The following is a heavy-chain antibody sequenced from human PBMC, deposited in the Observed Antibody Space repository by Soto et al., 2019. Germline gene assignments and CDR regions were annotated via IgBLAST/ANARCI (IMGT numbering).Heavy chain of an antibody. CDR2: VFHSGNS. CDR3: ARRQRFDFWSSYSYSNHGLDV. J-gene: IGHJ6*02. Sequence: SETLSLTCAVSGGSVSSDNSWTWVRQPPGKSLEWIGEVFHSGNSNSNPSLKSRVTMSVDKSKNQFSLRLNSVTAADTAVYYCARRQRFDFWSSYSYSNHGLDVWGQGTKVTVSS. CDR1: GGSVSSDNS. D-gene: IGHD3-3*01. V-gene: IGHV4-4*02.